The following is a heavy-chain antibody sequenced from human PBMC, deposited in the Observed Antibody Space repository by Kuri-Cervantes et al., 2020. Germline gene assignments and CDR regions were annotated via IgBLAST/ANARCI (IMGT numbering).Heavy chain of an antibody. D-gene: IGHD3-10*01. CDR2: MNPNSGNT. V-gene: IGHV1-8*02. J-gene: IGHJ4*02. CDR1: GYTFTSYG. Sequence: ASVKVSCKASGYTFTSYGISWVRQAPGQGLEWMGWMNPNSGNTGYAQKFQGRVTMTRDTSISTAYMELSRLRSDDTAVYYCARGEAYYGSGSDQKVGDYWGQGTLVTVSS. CDR3: ARGEAYYGSGSDQKVGDY.